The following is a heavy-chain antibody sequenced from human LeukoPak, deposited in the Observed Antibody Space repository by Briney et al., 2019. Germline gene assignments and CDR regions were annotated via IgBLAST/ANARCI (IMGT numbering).Heavy chain of an antibody. J-gene: IGHJ3*02. CDR2: IYYSGST. V-gene: IGHV4-39*07. CDR3: ARDPLGGAFDI. CDR1: GGSISSSSYY. Sequence: SETLSLTCTVSGGSISSSSYYWGWIRQPPGKGLEWIGSIYYSGSTYYNPSLKSRVTISVDTSKNQFSLKLSSVTAADTAVYYCARDPLGGAFDIWGQGTMVTVSS. D-gene: IGHD1-26*01.